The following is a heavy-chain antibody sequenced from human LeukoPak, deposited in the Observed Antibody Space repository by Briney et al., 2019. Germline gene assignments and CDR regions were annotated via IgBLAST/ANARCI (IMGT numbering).Heavy chain of an antibody. CDR3: ARQNRGDYDFFDF. Sequence: PGGSLRLSCPASGFTVSSSYMNWVRQAPGKGLEWVSIINSGGNTYCADSVKGRFTISRDNSKNALYLQMNNLRAEDTAIYYCARQNRGDYDFFDFWGQGTLVTVSS. V-gene: IGHV3-53*01. J-gene: IGHJ4*02. D-gene: IGHD5-12*01. CDR2: INSGGNT. CDR1: GFTVSSSY.